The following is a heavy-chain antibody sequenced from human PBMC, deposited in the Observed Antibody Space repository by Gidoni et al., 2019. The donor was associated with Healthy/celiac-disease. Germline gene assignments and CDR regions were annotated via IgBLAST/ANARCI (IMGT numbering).Heavy chain of an antibody. V-gene: IGHV3-21*01. CDR3: ARSEDIVVVPAAKYDY. CDR2: SSSSSSYI. J-gene: IGHJ4*02. D-gene: IGHD2-2*01. Sequence: EVQLVESGGGLVKPGGSLRLSCPASASPLSSYSMNWVRQAPGKGLEWVSSSSSSSSYIYYADSVKGRFTIARDNAKNSLYLQMNSLRAEDTAVYYCARSEDIVVVPAAKYDYWGQGTLVTVSS. CDR1: ASPLSSYS.